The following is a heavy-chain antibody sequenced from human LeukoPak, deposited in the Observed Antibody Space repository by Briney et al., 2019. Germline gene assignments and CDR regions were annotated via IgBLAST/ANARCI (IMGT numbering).Heavy chain of an antibody. CDR1: GFTFSSYW. V-gene: IGHV3-7*01. D-gene: IGHD3-10*01. Sequence: GGSLRLSCAASGFTFSSYWMSWVRQAPGKGLEWVANIKQDGSEKYYVDSVKGRFTISRDNAKNSLYLQMNSLRAEDTAVYYCARVGITMVRGVIIIKDYYYYYMDVWGKGTTVTVSS. CDR2: IKQDGSEK. CDR3: ARVGITMVRGVIIIKDYYYYYMDV. J-gene: IGHJ6*03.